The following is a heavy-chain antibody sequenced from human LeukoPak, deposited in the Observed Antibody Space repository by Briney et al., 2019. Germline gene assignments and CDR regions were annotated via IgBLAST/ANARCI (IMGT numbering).Heavy chain of an antibody. J-gene: IGHJ4*02. D-gene: IGHD2-2*01. CDR1: GFTFSSYA. CDR3: AKGRKSGIVVVPAAMVFDY. Sequence: GGPLRLSCAASGFTFSSYAMSWVRQAPGKGLEWVSAISGSGGSTYYADSVKGRFTISRDNSKNTLYLQMNSLRAEDTAVYYCAKGRKSGIVVVPAAMVFDYWGQGTLVTVSS. V-gene: IGHV3-23*01. CDR2: ISGSGGST.